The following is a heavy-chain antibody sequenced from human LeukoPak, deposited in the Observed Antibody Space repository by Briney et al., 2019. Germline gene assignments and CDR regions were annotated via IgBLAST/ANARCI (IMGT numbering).Heavy chain of an antibody. V-gene: IGHV3-74*01. Sequence: GGSLRLSCAVSGFTFSSYWMHWVRHAQGKGLVWDSRINTDGSSTSYADSVKGRFTTSRDNAKNTRYLQMNSLRAEDTAVYYCARTVPGYFFDYWGQGTLVTVSS. CDR3: ARTVPGYFFDY. J-gene: IGHJ4*02. CDR1: GFTFSSYW. D-gene: IGHD3-9*01. CDR2: INTDGSST.